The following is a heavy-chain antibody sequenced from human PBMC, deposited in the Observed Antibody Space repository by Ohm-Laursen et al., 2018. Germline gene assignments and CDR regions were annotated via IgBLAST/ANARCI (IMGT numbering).Heavy chain of an antibody. D-gene: IGHD1-26*01. CDR3: ARHVQAHSGSYFAHFNL. V-gene: IGHV4-59*08. CDR2: IFYTGTT. CDR1: GGSLSGYF. J-gene: IGHJ4*02. Sequence: SETLSLTCSVSGGSLSGYFWSWIRQPPGKGLEWIGYIFYTGTTNYNSSLRSRLTISSDTSKGQFSLKLASVTAADTAIYYCARHVQAHSGSYFAHFNLWGQGALVTVSS.